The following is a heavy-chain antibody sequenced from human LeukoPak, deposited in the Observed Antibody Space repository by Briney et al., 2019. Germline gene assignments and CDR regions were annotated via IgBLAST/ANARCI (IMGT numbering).Heavy chain of an antibody. CDR3: AKYSSGWIDY. V-gene: IGHV3-30*18. CDR1: GFTFSSYS. J-gene: IGHJ4*02. D-gene: IGHD6-19*01. CDR2: ISYDGSNK. Sequence: GGSLRLSCAASGFTFSSYSINWVRQAPGKGLEWVAVISYDGSNKYYADSVKGRFTISGDNSKNTLYLQMNSLRAEDTAVYYCAKYSSGWIDYWGQGTLVTVSS.